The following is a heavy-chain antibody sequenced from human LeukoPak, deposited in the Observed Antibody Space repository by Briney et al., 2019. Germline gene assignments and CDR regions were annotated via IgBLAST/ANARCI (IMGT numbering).Heavy chain of an antibody. V-gene: IGHV3-21*01. CDR3: ARDFDYGDYGESF. CDR2: ISGSSSYI. CDR1: GFTFSSYS. J-gene: IGHJ4*02. Sequence: GGSLRLSCAASGFTFSSYSMNWVRQAPGKGLEWVSSISGSSSYIYYADSVKGRFTISRDNAKNSLYLQMNSLRAEDTAVYYCARDFDYGDYGESFWGQGTLVTVSS. D-gene: IGHD4-17*01.